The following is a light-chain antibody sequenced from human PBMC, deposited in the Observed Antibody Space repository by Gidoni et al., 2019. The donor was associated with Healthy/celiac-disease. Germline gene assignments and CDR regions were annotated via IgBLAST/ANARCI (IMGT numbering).Light chain of an antibody. J-gene: IGLJ2*01. CDR3: QSYDSRNHVV. CDR1: SGSIASNY. CDR2: EDN. V-gene: IGLV6-57*01. Sequence: NVMLTQPHSVAESPGKTVTISCTRSSGSIASNYVQWYQQRPGSSPTTVIYEDNQRPSGVPDRFSGSIDSSSNSASLTISGLKTEDEADYYCQSYDSRNHVVFGGGTKLTVL.